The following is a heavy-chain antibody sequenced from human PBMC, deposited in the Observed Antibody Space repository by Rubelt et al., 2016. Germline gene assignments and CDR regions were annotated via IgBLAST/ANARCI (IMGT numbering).Heavy chain of an antibody. Sequence: AASGFTVSSNYMSWVRQAPGQGLEWVSSISSSSSYIYYADSVKGRFTIARDNAKNSLYLQMSSLRAEDTAVYYCARGRTTPGIESDYWGQGTLVTVSS. CDR3: ARGRTTPGIESDY. D-gene: IGHD6-13*01. J-gene: IGHJ4*02. CDR2: ISSSSSYI. CDR1: GFTVSSNY. V-gene: IGHV3-21*01.